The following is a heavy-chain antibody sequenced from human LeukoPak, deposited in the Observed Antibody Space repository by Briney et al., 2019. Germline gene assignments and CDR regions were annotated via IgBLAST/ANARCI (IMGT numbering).Heavy chain of an antibody. Sequence: GGSLRLSCAASGFTFNSYSMNWVRHAPGKGLEWVSSISGSSSYISYADSVKGRFTIFRDNAKNSLYLQMNSLRAEDTAVYYCARDGPRVGYCSSTSCYKFHWYFDLWGRGTLVTVSS. CDR3: ARDGPRVGYCSSTSCYKFHWYFDL. CDR1: GFTFNSYS. CDR2: ISGSSSYI. V-gene: IGHV3-21*01. D-gene: IGHD2-2*02. J-gene: IGHJ2*01.